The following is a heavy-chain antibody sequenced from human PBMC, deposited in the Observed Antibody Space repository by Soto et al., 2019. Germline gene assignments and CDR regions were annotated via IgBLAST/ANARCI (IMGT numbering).Heavy chain of an antibody. J-gene: IGHJ6*02. Sequence: QVQLVESWGGVVQPGRSLRLSCAASGFTFSSYAMHWVRQAPGKGLEWVAVISYDGSNKYYADSVKGRFTISRDNSKNTLYLQMISLRAEDTAVYYCARDPEIYCSGGSCYPPVHYYYGMDVWGQGTTVTVSS. CDR3: ARDPEIYCSGGSCYPPVHYYYGMDV. CDR2: ISYDGSNK. D-gene: IGHD2-15*01. CDR1: GFTFSSYA. V-gene: IGHV3-30-3*01.